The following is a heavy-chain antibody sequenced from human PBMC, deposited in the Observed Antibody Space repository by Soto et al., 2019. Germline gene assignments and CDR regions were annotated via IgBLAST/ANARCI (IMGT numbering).Heavy chain of an antibody. V-gene: IGHV3-21*01. Sequence: GGSLRLSCAASGFTFSSYSMNWVRQAPGKGLEWVSSISSSSSYIYYADSVKGRFTISRDNAKNSLYLQMNSLRAEDTAVYYCARGESSSSSFPFDYWGQGTLVTVSS. CDR2: ISSSSSYI. CDR3: ARGESSSSSFPFDY. CDR1: GFTFSSYS. J-gene: IGHJ4*02. D-gene: IGHD6-6*01.